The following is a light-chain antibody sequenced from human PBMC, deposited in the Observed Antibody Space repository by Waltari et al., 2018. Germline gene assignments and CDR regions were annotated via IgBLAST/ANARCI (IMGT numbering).Light chain of an antibody. CDR1: QDIDRG. Sequence: QMTQSPLSVSASIGDRVAISCRARQDIDRGLAWYQQHPGKAPRLLVYAASNLQSGVPSRFSGSGSGTNFTLTINSLQPEDFATYYCQLAQRFPFFGPGTKVDVK. CDR3: QLAQRFPF. CDR2: AAS. V-gene: IGKV1-12*01. J-gene: IGKJ3*01.